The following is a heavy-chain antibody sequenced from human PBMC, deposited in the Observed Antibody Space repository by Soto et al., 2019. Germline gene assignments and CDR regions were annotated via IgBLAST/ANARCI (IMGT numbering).Heavy chain of an antibody. CDR3: TKDDRGEMATIYPLYYFDY. J-gene: IGHJ4*02. V-gene: IGHV3-30*18. CDR2: ISHDGNNK. CDR1: RFTISGHA. Sequence: GGSLRLSYAAPRFTISGHAMHWVRQAPGKGLEWLAVISHDGNNKYYADSVKGRFTISRDNSKNTLYLQMNSLRAEDTAVYYYTKDDRGEMATIYPLYYFDYWGQGTLVTVSS. D-gene: IGHD5-12*01.